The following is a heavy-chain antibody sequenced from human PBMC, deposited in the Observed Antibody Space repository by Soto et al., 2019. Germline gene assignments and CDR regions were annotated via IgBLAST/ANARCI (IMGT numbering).Heavy chain of an antibody. D-gene: IGHD2-2*01. CDR2: INHSGST. CDR3: ARGRIVVVPAARFGWFDP. V-gene: IGHV4-34*01. Sequence: SETLSLSCAVYGGSFSGYYWSWIRQPPGKGLEWIGEINHSGSTNYNPSLKSRVTISVDTSKNQFSLKLSSVTAADTAVYYCARGRIVVVPAARFGWFDPWGQGTLVTVSS. CDR1: GGSFSGYY. J-gene: IGHJ5*02.